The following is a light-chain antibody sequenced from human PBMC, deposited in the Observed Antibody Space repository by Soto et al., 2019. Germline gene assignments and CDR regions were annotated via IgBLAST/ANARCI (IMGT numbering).Light chain of an antibody. Sequence: DIQMTQSPSSVSASVGHRVTITCRASQSISSYLNWYQQKPGKAPKLLIYAASSLQGGVPTRFSGSGSGREFIHITSSLQPDDFATYYCQQYNGNSWTFGQGTKVDIK. CDR1: QSISSY. CDR2: AAS. CDR3: QQYNGNSWT. V-gene: IGKV1-39*01. J-gene: IGKJ1*01.